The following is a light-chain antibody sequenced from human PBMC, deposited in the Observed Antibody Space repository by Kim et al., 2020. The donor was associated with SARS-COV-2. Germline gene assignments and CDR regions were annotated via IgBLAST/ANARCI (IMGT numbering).Light chain of an antibody. Sequence: ASTGDRVTITCRASQGISSFLAWYQQTPGTAPNLLIYAASTVQSEVPSRFSGSGSGTDFSLTISCLQSEDFATYYCQQYYSYPHTFGGGTKLEI. J-gene: IGKJ4*01. V-gene: IGKV1-8*01. CDR3: QQYYSYPHT. CDR2: AAS. CDR1: QGISSF.